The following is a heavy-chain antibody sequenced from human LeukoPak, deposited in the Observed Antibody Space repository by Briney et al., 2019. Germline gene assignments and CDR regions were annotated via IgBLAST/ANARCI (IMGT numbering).Heavy chain of an antibody. J-gene: IGHJ6*03. CDR1: GYTFTGYY. V-gene: IGHV1-2*06. Sequence: GASVKVSCKASGYTFTGYYMHWVRQAPGQGLEWMGRINPNSGGTNYAQKFQGRVTMTRDTSISTAYMELGRLRSDDTAVYYCATSSAGLLRSYYMDVWGKGTTVTVSS. CDR2: INPNSGGT. CDR3: ATSSAGLLRSYYMDV. D-gene: IGHD3-3*01.